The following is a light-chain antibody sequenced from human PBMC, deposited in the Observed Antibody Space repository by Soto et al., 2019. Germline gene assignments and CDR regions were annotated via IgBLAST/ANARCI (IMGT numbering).Light chain of an antibody. CDR1: SSNIGSNT. CDR3: AAWDDSLNVVV. CDR2: SNN. Sequence: SVLTQPPSASGTPGQRVTISCSGSSSNIGSNTVNWYQHLPGTAPKLLIYSNNQRPSGVPDRFSGSKSGTSASLAISGLQSEDEAEYYCAAWDDSLNVVVFGGGTKLTVL. J-gene: IGLJ2*01. V-gene: IGLV1-44*01.